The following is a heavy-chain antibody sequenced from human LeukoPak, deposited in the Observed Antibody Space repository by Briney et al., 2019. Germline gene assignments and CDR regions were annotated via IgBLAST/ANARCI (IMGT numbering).Heavy chain of an antibody. CDR1: GGTFISYA. CDR2: LIPIFGTA. J-gene: IGHJ4*02. V-gene: IGHV1-69*13. D-gene: IGHD6-13*01. Sequence: SVKVSCKASGGTFISYAISWVRQAPGQGLEWMGGLIPIFGTANYAQKFQGRVTITADESTSTAYMELSSLRSEDTAVYYCARGEGYSSSWYVGDLFDYWGQGTLVTVSS. CDR3: ARGEGYSSSWYVGDLFDY.